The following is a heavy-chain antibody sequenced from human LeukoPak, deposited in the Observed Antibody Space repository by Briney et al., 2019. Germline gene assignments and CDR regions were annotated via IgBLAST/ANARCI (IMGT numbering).Heavy chain of an antibody. Sequence: PGGSLRLSCAASGFTFRDYDMHWVRQVPGRGLEWVSAIGIGDDTHYPDSVKGRFTISRENAQNSLYLQMNTLRDGNTAAYYCIRGGIRVSGIDAFDIWGQGTMVTVSS. CDR1: GFTFRDYD. J-gene: IGHJ3*02. V-gene: IGHV3-13*01. D-gene: IGHD5/OR15-5a*01. CDR2: IGIGDDT. CDR3: IRGGIRVSGIDAFDI.